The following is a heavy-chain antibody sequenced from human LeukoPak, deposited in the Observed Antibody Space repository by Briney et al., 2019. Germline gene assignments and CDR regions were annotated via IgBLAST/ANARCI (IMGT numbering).Heavy chain of an antibody. V-gene: IGHV4-34*01. CDR2: INHSGST. CDR3: ARAQTGNYDSSGYYYFDY. J-gene: IGHJ4*02. CDR1: GGSFSGYY. Sequence: PSETLSLTCAVYGGSFSGYYWSWIRHPPAKGLEWIGEINHSGSTNYNPSLKSRVTISVDTSKNQFSLKLSSVTGADTAVYYCARAQTGNYDSSGYYYFDYWGQGTLVTVSS. D-gene: IGHD3-22*01.